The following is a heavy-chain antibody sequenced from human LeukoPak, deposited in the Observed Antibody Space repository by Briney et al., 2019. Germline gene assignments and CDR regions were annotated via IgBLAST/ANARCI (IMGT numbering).Heavy chain of an antibody. J-gene: IGHJ4*02. D-gene: IGHD2-8*02. CDR2: ISGSSSYL. V-gene: IGHV3-21*01. Sequence: GGSLRLSCAASGFTLSNYNMNWVRQAPGKGLEWVSSISGSSSYLFFADSVKGRFTISRDNTKNSLYLQMNSLRVDDTAVYYCATYRQVLLPFESWGQGTLVTVSS. CDR3: ATYRQVLLPFES. CDR1: GFTLSNYN.